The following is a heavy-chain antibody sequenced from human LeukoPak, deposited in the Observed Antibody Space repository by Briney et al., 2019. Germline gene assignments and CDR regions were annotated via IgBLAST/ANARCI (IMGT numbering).Heavy chain of an antibody. CDR2: ISTTSRYT. Sequence: GASVTVSYKASGYTFTIYGFSWVRQAPGRGGGWMGYISTTSRYTKYPQNLQERVTMTTDTATTTAYMELRSLRSDDTAVYYCARDSGSYLLEVWGQGTLVTVSS. V-gene: IGHV1-18*01. J-gene: IGHJ4*02. CDR3: ARDSGSYLLEV. CDR1: GYTFTIYG. D-gene: IGHD1-26*01.